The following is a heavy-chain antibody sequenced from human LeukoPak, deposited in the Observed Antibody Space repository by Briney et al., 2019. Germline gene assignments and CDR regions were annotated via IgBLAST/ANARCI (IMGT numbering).Heavy chain of an antibody. CDR3: AKGGTVLFDY. CDR1: GFTLSSYW. D-gene: IGHD3-16*01. CDR2: INNDGSST. J-gene: IGHJ4*02. V-gene: IGHV3-74*01. Sequence: GGSLRLSCAASGFTLSSYWMHWVRQAPGKGLVWVSRINNDGSSTSYADSVKGRFTISRDNAKNTLYLQMNSLRDEDTAVYCCAKGGTVLFDYWGQGTLVTVSS.